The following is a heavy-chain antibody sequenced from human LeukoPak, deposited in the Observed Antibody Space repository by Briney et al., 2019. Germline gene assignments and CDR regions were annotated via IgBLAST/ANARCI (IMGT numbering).Heavy chain of an antibody. V-gene: IGHV3-69-1*01. D-gene: IGHD6-19*01. J-gene: IGHJ6*03. Sequence: EWVSAIRSSRYKYYADSVKGRFTMPRDNAKNSLYLQLNSLRVEDTAVDNCGGCLGGVAGKADLGLFYMDVWGTGTTVTVSS. CDR3: GGCLGGVAGKADLGLFYMDV. CDR2: IRSSRYK.